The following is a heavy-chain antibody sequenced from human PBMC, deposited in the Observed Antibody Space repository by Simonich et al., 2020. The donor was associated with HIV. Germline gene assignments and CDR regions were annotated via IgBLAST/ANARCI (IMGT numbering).Heavy chain of an antibody. J-gene: IGHJ4*02. CDR3: ARGFYQRLYYFDY. CDR1: GGSFSGYY. D-gene: IGHD2-2*01. CDR2: INHSGST. V-gene: IGHV4-34*01. Sequence: QVQLQQWGAGLLKPSETLSLTCAVYGGSFSGYYWSWIRQPPGKGLGWIGEINHSGSTNYNPALNGRVTISVDTSKNQFSLKLSSVTAADTAVYYCARGFYQRLYYFDYWGQGTLVTVSS.